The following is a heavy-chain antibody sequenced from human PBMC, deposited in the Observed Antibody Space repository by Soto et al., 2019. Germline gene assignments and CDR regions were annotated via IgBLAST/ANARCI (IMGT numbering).Heavy chain of an antibody. J-gene: IGHJ3*02. CDR2: MSHSGGT. CDR3: ARVERGTATTVVDAFDI. D-gene: IGHD1-1*01. V-gene: IGHV4-61*01. Sequence: SECLSLTCAVYGGFVSSGSYYWSWIRQPPGKGLEWIGEMSHSGGTHFNPSLKSRVTISVDTSKNQFSLKMSSVTAADTALYYCARVERGTATTVVDAFDIWGPGTMVTVSS. CDR1: GGFVSSGSYY.